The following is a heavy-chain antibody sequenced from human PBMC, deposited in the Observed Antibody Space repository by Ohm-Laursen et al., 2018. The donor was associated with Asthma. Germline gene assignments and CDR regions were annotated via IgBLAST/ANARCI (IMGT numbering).Heavy chain of an antibody. V-gene: IGHV3-7*01. Sequence: SLRLSLTGSGFSFCTYCLYWGCQAPAKGLEWVANINPDGRETRHVDSVKGRFTISRDYTKDSLSLQMNSLRVEDTAVYYCAAWGSENFWGQGTLVTVS. CDR1: GFSFCTYC. CDR3: AAWGSENF. CDR2: INPDGRET. J-gene: IGHJ4*02. D-gene: IGHD7-27*01.